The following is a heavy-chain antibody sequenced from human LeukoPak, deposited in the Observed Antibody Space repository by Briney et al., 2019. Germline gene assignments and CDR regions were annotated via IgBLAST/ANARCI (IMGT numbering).Heavy chain of an antibody. D-gene: IGHD2-2*01. V-gene: IGHV1-18*04. Sequence: GASVKVSCKASGYTFTSYYMHWVRQAPGQGLEWMGWISAYNGNTNYAQKFQGRVTMTTDTSTSIAYMEVRSLRSDDTAVYYCARVAVAAAPADYWGQGTLVTVSS. CDR2: ISAYNGNT. J-gene: IGHJ4*02. CDR3: ARVAVAAAPADY. CDR1: GYTFTSYY.